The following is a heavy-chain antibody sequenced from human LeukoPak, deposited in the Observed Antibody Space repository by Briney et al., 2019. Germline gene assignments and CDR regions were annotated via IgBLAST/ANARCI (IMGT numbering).Heavy chain of an antibody. Sequence: GGSLRLSCAASGFTFSSYAMSWVRQAPGKGLEWVSAISGSGGSTYYADSVKGRFTISRDNSKSTLYLQMNSLRAEDTAVYYCAKDSRHIVVVTAIPPYYFDYWGQGTLVTVSS. CDR2: ISGSGGST. J-gene: IGHJ4*02. V-gene: IGHV3-23*01. CDR3: AKDSRHIVVVTAIPPYYFDY. D-gene: IGHD2-21*02. CDR1: GFTFSSYA.